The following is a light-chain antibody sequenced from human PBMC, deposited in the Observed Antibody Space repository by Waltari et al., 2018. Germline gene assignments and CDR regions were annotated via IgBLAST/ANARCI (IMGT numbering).Light chain of an antibody. Sequence: DLQMTQSPSSLSASVGDRVTISCRASKNIMSYLSWYQQKPGIAPKLVIYAASTLQSGVPSRFSGSGSGTNFTLTITSLQAEDFATYFCQASYTTPYSFGQGTKVEIK. CDR1: KNIMSY. J-gene: IGKJ2*03. V-gene: IGKV1-39*01. CDR3: QASYTTPYS. CDR2: AAS.